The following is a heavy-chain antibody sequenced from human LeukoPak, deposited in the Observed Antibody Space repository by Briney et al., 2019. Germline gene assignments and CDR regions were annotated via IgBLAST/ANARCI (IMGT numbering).Heavy chain of an antibody. CDR2: VYHSGSI. V-gene: IGHV4-38-2*02. J-gene: IGHJ4*02. Sequence: SETLSLTCTVSGDSLVSGHYWGWIRQPPGQGLEWVGSVYHSGSIYYNPSLKSRVTISVDTSKNQFSLKLSSVTAADTAVYYCARRRRILGNIVVVPAAALSRYYFDYWGQGTLVTVSS. D-gene: IGHD2-2*01. CDR1: GDSLVSGHY. CDR3: ARRRRILGNIVVVPAAALSRYYFDY.